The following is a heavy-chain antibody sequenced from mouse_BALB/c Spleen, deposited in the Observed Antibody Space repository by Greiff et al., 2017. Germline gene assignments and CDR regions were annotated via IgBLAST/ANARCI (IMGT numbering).Heavy chain of an antibody. D-gene: IGHD4-1*01. Sequence: EVQVVESGGGLVKPGGSLKLSCAASGFAFSSYDMSWVRQTPEKRLEWVAYISSGGGSTYYPDTVKGRFTISRDNAKNTLYLQMSSLKSEDTAMYYCARPLTGTRYFDVWGAGTTVTVSS. CDR3: ARPLTGTRYFDV. J-gene: IGHJ1*01. V-gene: IGHV5-12-1*01. CDR2: ISSGGGST. CDR1: GFAFSSYD.